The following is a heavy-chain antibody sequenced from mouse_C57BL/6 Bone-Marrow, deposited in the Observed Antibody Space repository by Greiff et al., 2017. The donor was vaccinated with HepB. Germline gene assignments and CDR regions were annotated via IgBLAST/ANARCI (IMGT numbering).Heavy chain of an antibody. CDR1: GFTFSSYT. Sequence: EVQRVESGGGLVKPGGSLKLSCAASGFTFSSYTMSWVRQTPEKRLEWVATISGGGGNTYYPDSVKGRFTISRDNAKNTLYLQSSSLRSEDTALYYCAILWPSDYWGQGTTLTVSS. D-gene: IGHD1-1*02. V-gene: IGHV5-9*01. CDR2: ISGGGGNT. J-gene: IGHJ2*01. CDR3: AILWPSDY.